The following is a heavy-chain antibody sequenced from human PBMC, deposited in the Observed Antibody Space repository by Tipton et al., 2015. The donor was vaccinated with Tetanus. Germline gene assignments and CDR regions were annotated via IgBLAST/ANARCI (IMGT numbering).Heavy chain of an antibody. CDR2: IYQNGDA. J-gene: IGHJ6*02. Sequence: LRLFCTVSGGSISSFYWYWIRQPPGKGLEWIAYIYQNGDANYNPSLQSRVTISVDTSKNQFSLQLAFVTAADTAIYYCARERIEAFHYHGLDVWGPGTTVTVSS. CDR3: ARERIEAFHYHGLDV. CDR1: GGSISSFY. D-gene: IGHD2-21*01. V-gene: IGHV4-59*01.